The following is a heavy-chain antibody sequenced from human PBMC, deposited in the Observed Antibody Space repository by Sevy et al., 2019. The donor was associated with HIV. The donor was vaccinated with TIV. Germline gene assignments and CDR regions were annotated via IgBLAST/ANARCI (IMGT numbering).Heavy chain of an antibody. J-gene: IGHJ4*02. V-gene: IGHV3-73*01. Sequence: GGSLRLSCAASGFTFSGSAMHWVRQASGKGLEWVGRIRSKANSYATAYAASVKGRFTISRDDSKNTAYLQMNSLKTGDTAVYYCTSYGSGSYPPGKYWGQGTLVTVSS. CDR3: TSYGSGSYPPGKY. D-gene: IGHD3-10*01. CDR2: IRSKANSYAT. CDR1: GFTFSGSA.